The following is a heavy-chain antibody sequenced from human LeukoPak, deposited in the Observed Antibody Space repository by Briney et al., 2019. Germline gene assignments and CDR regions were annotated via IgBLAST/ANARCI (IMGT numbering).Heavy chain of an antibody. CDR2: ISGSGGST. Sequence: PGGSLRLSCAASGFSLRSFAMCWVRQAPGKGLEYVSAISGSGGSTYYADSVKGRFTISRDNSKNTLYLQMNSLRAEDTAVYYCANDLWGTQTLDFDYWGQGTLVTVSS. D-gene: IGHD3-16*01. V-gene: IGHV3-23*01. J-gene: IGHJ4*02. CDR3: ANDLWGTQTLDFDY. CDR1: GFSLRSFA.